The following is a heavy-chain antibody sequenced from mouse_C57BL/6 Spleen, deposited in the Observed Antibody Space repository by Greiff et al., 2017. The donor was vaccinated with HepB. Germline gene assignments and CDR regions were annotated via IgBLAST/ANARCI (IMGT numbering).Heavy chain of an antibody. CDR2: IYPGDGDT. CDR1: GYAFSSYW. J-gene: IGHJ2*01. D-gene: IGHD2-3*01. CDR3: ARGEDGYSSYFDY. V-gene: IGHV1-80*01. Sequence: QVQLQQSGAELVKPGASVKISCKASGYAFSSYWMNWVKQRPGKGLEWIGQIYPGDGDTNYNGKFKGKATLTADKSSSTAYMQLSSLTSEDSAVYFCARGEDGYSSYFDYWGQGTTLTVSS.